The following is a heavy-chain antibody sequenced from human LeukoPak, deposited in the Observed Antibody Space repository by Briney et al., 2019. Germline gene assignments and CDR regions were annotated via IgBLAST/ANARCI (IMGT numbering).Heavy chain of an antibody. CDR1: GGSISSYY. CDR2: IYTSGST. V-gene: IGHV4-4*07. CDR3: ARDWTENSGRIGYYYYGMDV. D-gene: IGHD1-26*01. Sequence: SETLSLTSTVAGGSISSYYWSWIRQPAGKGLEWIGRIYTSGSTNYNPSLKSRVTMSVDTSKNQFSLKMSSVTAADTAVYYCARDWTENSGRIGYYYYGMDVWGQGTTVTVSS. J-gene: IGHJ6*02.